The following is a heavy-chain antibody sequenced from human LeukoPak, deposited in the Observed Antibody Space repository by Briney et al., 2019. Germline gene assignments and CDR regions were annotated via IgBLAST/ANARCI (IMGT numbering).Heavy chain of an antibody. CDR2: IYYSGST. V-gene: IGHV4-59*01. CDR3: ARGAGLDY. CDR1: GGSISSFY. Sequence: SDTLSLTCTVSGGSISSFYWSWIQQPPGKGLEWIGYIYYSGSTNYNPSLKSRVTISVDTSKNQFSLKLSSVTAADTAVYYCARGAGLDYWGQGTLVTVSS. J-gene: IGHJ4*02.